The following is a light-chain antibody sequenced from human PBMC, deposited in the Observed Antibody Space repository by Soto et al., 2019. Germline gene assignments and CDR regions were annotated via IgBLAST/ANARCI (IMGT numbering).Light chain of an antibody. Sequence: DIQMTQSPFSLPASVGDRVNITCRASQSISNYLNWYQQKPGRAPSLLSHGASSLQGGVTSRFSGSGSGTDFTLTISSLQPEDFTTYYCHQTYSAPLTFGGGTKVEI. CDR3: HQTYSAPLT. V-gene: IGKV1-39*01. J-gene: IGKJ4*01. CDR2: GAS. CDR1: QSISNY.